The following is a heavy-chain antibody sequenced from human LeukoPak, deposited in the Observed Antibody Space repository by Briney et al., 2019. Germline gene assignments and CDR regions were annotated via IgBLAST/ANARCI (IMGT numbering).Heavy chain of an antibody. J-gene: IGHJ5*02. Sequence: ASVKVSCKASGYTFTSYGISWVRPAPGQGLEWMGWISAYNGNTNYAQKLQGRVTMTTDTSTSTAYMELRSLRSDDTAVYYCAKDLTYYDFWSGYYAGGIWFDPWGQGTLVTVSS. D-gene: IGHD3-3*01. CDR1: GYTFTSYG. CDR2: ISAYNGNT. V-gene: IGHV1-18*01. CDR3: AKDLTYYDFWSGYYAGGIWFDP.